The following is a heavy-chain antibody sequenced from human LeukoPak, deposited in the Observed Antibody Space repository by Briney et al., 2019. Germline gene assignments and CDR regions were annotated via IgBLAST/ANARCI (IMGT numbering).Heavy chain of an antibody. D-gene: IGHD3-10*01. CDR3: AKYGVVRGGDY. J-gene: IGHJ4*02. CDR2: IIGIGDRT. CDR1: GFTANYYA. V-gene: IGHV3-23*01. Sequence: GGSLRLACTASGFTANYYAISWVRHVQEDVLEWVSAIIGIGDRTNYAGSGEGRFTRSRDKSKNTLYLQMNSLSAEDTAVDYWAKYGVVRGGDYWAQGTLVTVSS.